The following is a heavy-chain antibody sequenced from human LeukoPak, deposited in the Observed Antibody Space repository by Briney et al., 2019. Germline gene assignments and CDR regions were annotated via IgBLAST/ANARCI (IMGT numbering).Heavy chain of an antibody. CDR3: ARGPPPTRKRLYYYDSSGYRGNWFDP. Sequence: SETLSLTCAVYGGSFSGYCWSWIRQPPGKGLEWIREINHSGSTNYNPSLKSRVTISVDTSKNQFSLKLSSVTAADTAVYYCARGPPPTRKRLYYYDSSGYRGNWFDPWGQGTLVTVSS. J-gene: IGHJ5*02. CDR1: GGSFSGYC. V-gene: IGHV4-34*01. CDR2: INHSGST. D-gene: IGHD3-22*01.